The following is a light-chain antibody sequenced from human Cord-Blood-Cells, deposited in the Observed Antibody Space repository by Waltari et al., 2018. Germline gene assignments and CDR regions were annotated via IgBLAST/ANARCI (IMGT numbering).Light chain of an antibody. Sequence: QSALTQPASVSGSPGQSITISCTGTSSDVGSYNLVSWYQQHTGKAPKLMIYEGSKRPSVVSNRFSGSKSGNTASLTISGLQAEDEADYYCCSYAGSSTLVFGGGTKLTVL. CDR2: EGS. CDR3: CSYAGSSTLV. J-gene: IGLJ3*02. CDR1: SSDVGSYNL. V-gene: IGLV2-23*01.